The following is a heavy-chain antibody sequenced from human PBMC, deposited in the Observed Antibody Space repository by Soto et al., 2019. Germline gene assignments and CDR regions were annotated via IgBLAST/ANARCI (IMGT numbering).Heavy chain of an antibody. CDR2: ISGSGGST. V-gene: IGHV3-23*01. CDR1: GFTFSSYA. CDR3: AKDPYSSYYYGMDV. Sequence: GGSLRLSCAASGFTFSSYAMSWVRQAPGKGLEWVSAISGSGGSTYYADSVKGRFTISRDNSKNTLYLQMNSLRAEDTAVYYCAKDPYSSYYYGMDVWGQGTTVTVSS. D-gene: IGHD6-19*01. J-gene: IGHJ6*02.